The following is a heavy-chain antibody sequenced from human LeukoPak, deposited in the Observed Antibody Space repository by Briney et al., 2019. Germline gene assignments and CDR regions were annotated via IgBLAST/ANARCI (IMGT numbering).Heavy chain of an antibody. CDR2: ISSYNGDI. D-gene: IGHD4-23*01. V-gene: IGHV3-21*01. CDR3: VRDADGGNSWFDS. Sequence: GGSLRLSCAASGFVFSTHSMNWVRQAPGKGLEWVSWISSYNGDIYYADSVRGRFTISRDNAKNSLYLQMNSLRAEDTAVYYCVRDADGGNSWFDSWGQGTLVTVSS. J-gene: IGHJ5*01. CDR1: GFVFSTHS.